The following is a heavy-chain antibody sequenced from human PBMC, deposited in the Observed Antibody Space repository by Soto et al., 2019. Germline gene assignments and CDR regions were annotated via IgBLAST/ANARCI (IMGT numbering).Heavy chain of an antibody. D-gene: IGHD2-8*01. CDR2: ISYVGSNK. J-gene: IGHJ6*02. CDR3: AKDRIVLMVYAIPDYYYYGMDV. V-gene: IGHV3-30*18. Sequence: GGSLRLSCAASGFTFSSYGMHWVRQAPGKGLEWVAVISYVGSNKYYADSVKCRFTISRDNSKNTLYLQMNSLRAEDTAAYYCAKDRIVLMVYAIPDYYYYGMDVWGQGTTVTVSS. CDR1: GFTFSSYG.